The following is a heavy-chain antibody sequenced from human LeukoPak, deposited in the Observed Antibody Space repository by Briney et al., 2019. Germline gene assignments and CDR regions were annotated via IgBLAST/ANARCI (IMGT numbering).Heavy chain of an antibody. J-gene: IGHJ3*02. CDR3: AKGYCSSTSCQIRGDAFDI. CDR2: ISYDGSNK. D-gene: IGHD2-2*01. V-gene: IGHV3-30*18. Sequence: GRSLRLSCAASGFTFSSYGMHWVRQAPGKGLEWVAVISYDGSNKYYADSVKGRFTISRDNSKNTLYLQMNSLRAEDTAVYYCAKGYCSSTSCQIRGDAFDISGQGKIVTVSS. CDR1: GFTFSSYG.